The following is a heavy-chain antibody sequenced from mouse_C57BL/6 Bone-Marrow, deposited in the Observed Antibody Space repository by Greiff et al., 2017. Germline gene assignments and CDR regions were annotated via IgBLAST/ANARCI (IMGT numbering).Heavy chain of an antibody. Sequence: QVQLQQSGPELVKPGASVKISCKASGYAFSSSWMNWVKQRPGKGLEWIGRISPGDGDTNYNGKFKGKATLTADKSSSTAYMQLSSLTSEDSAVYFCARDYGSSYWYFDVWGTGTTVTVSS. J-gene: IGHJ1*03. D-gene: IGHD1-1*01. V-gene: IGHV1-82*01. CDR3: ARDYGSSYWYFDV. CDR1: GYAFSSSW. CDR2: ISPGDGDT.